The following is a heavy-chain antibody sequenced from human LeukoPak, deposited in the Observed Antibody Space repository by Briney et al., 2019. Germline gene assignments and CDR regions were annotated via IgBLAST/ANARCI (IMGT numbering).Heavy chain of an antibody. CDR3: AKRSGYSSSWYMVYFDY. Sequence: GGSLRLSCAASGFSFSSYVMTWVRQAPGKGLEWVSTITGSGGSTNYADSVKGRFTISRDKSKNTLYLQMNSLRAEDTAVYYCAKRSGYSSSWYMVYFDYWGQGTLVTVSS. CDR2: ITGSGGST. J-gene: IGHJ4*02. D-gene: IGHD6-13*01. CDR1: GFSFSSYV. V-gene: IGHV3-23*01.